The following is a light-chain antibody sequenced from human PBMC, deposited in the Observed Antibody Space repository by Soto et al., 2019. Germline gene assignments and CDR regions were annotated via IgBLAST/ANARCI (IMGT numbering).Light chain of an antibody. J-gene: IGLJ2*01. V-gene: IGLV3-25*03. CDR2: KDS. Sequence: SYELTQPPSVSVSPGQTARITCSGDALPKQYAYWYQQKPGQAPVLVIYKDSERPSGIPDRFSGSSSGTTVTLTISGVQAEDEADYYCQSADSSGTYRVFGGGTKVTVL. CDR3: QSADSSGTYRV. CDR1: ALPKQY.